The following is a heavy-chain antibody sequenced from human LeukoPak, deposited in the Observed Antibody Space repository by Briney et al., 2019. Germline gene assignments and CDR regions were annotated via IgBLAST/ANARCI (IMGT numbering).Heavy chain of an antibody. Sequence: GGSLRLSCAASGFTFSGFYTTWIRQAPGRGLEWISYISTTGSDISYADSAKGRFTISRDNVKNSLYLQMNSLTAEDTAVYYCAKTARTLDYWGQGTLVTVSS. CDR1: GFTFSGFY. D-gene: IGHD1/OR15-1a*01. V-gene: IGHV3-11*01. CDR3: AKTARTLDY. CDR2: ISTTGSDI. J-gene: IGHJ4*02.